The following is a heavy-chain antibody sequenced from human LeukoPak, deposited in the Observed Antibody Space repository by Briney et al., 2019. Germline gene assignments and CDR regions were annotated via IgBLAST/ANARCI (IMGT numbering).Heavy chain of an antibody. J-gene: IGHJ5*01. Sequence: PGGSLRLSCVASGFTFSSYAMDWVRQAPGXGLEWVSGISGSGGNTYYADSVKGRFTISRDHSKTTLFLQMNSLRAEATAVYYCAKDLHDYGNYVGWFDSWGQGTLVTVSS. V-gene: IGHV3-23*01. D-gene: IGHD4-11*01. CDR3: AKDLHDYGNYVGWFDS. CDR1: GFTFSSYA. CDR2: ISGSGGNT.